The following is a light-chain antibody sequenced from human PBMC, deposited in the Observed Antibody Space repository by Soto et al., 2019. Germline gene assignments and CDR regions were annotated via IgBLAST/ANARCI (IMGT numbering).Light chain of an antibody. CDR3: QQYGGSPIT. V-gene: IGKV3-20*01. Sequence: ENVLTQSPDTLSLSPGERATLSFRASQSVTTKLAWYQHKPGQAPRLLISGASSRASGVPDRFSGSGSETDFTLIISRLQPEDFALYYCQQYGGSPITFGQGTRLEV. J-gene: IGKJ5*01. CDR2: GAS. CDR1: QSVTTK.